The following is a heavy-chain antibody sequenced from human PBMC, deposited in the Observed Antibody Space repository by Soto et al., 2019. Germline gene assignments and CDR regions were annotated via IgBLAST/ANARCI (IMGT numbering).Heavy chain of an antibody. D-gene: IGHD3-16*02. CDR1: GFTFSSYA. Sequence: GGSLRLSCAASGFTFSSYAMSWVRQAPGKGLEWVSAISGSGGSTYYADSVKGRFTISRDNSKNTLYLQMNSLRAEDTAVYYCAKDSSDYVWGSYRFGYFDYWGQGTLVTVSS. J-gene: IGHJ4*02. CDR2: ISGSGGST. V-gene: IGHV3-23*01. CDR3: AKDSSDYVWGSYRFGYFDY.